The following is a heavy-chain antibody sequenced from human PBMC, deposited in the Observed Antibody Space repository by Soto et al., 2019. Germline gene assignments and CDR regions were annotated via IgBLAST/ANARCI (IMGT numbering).Heavy chain of an antibody. J-gene: IGHJ4*02. CDR1: GGTFSSYA. Sequence: QVQLVQSGAEVKKPGSSVKVSCKASGGTFSSYAISRVRQAPGQGLEWMGGIIPIFGTANYAQKFQGRVTITADESTSTAYMDLSSLRSEDTAVYYCARGRTGGYSGYDTRSFDYWGQGTLVTVSS. V-gene: IGHV1-69*01. CDR3: ARGRTGGYSGYDTRSFDY. CDR2: IIPIFGTA. D-gene: IGHD5-12*01.